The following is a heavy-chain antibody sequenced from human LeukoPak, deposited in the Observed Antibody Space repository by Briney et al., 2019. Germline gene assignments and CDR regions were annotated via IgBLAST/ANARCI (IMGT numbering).Heavy chain of an antibody. V-gene: IGHV4-59*11. CDR1: GGSISSHY. J-gene: IGHJ3*02. CDR3: ARDPRWPYHDAFDI. D-gene: IGHD2-2*01. Sequence: SETLSLTCTVSGGSISSHYWSWVRQPPGEGLEWIGYVYHSGSTNYNPSLKSRATISVDTSKNQFSLRLSSVTAADTAVYYCARDPRWPYHDAFDIWGQGTMVTVSS. CDR2: VYHSGST.